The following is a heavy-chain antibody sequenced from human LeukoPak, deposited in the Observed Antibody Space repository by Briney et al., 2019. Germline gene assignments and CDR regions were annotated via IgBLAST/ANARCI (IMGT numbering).Heavy chain of an antibody. J-gene: IGHJ3*02. V-gene: IGHV3-23*01. CDR2: IGGSGANT. CDR3: AKHATYSRDALDI. CDR1: GFTFSSRA. D-gene: IGHD6-13*01. Sequence: GGSLRLSCAASGFTFSSRAMSWVRQAPGKGLEWVSAIGGSGANTYYADSVKGRFTISRDNSKNTLYLQMSSLRAEDTAVHYCAKHATYSRDALDIWGQGTMVTVSS.